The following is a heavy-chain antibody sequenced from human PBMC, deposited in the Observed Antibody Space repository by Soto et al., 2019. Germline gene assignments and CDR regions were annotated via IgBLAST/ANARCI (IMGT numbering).Heavy chain of an antibody. CDR2: IIPIFGTA. V-gene: IGHV1-69*13. D-gene: IGHD3-3*01. J-gene: IGHJ6*02. Sequence: SVKVSCKASGGTFSSYAISWVRQAPGQGLEWMGGIIPIFGTANYAQKFQGRVTITADESTSTAYMELSSLRSEDTAVYYCARGVVRTYYDFWSGYHETYYYYGMDVWGQGTTVTVSS. CDR3: ARGVVRTYYDFWSGYHETYYYYGMDV. CDR1: GGTFSSYA.